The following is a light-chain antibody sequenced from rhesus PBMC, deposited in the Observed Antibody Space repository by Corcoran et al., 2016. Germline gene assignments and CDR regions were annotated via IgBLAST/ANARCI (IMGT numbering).Light chain of an antibody. V-gene: IGKV2-73*01. CDR1: QSLLHTDGRTY. CDR2: RVS. CDR3: MQALQSPFT. J-gene: IGKJ3*01. Sequence: DIVMTQTPPSLPVTPGEPASISCRSSQSLLHTDGRTYLYWYLQKPGQPPRLLIYRVSKRFSGVPDRFSGSGSGTAFTLKISRVKAEDVGVYYCMQALQSPFTFGPGTKLDIK.